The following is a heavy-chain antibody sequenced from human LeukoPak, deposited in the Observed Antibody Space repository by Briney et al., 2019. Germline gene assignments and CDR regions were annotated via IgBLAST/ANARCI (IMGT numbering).Heavy chain of an antibody. V-gene: IGHV3-30*04. CDR1: GFTFSSYA. J-gene: IGHJ6*02. CDR2: ISYDGSNK. D-gene: IGHD2-2*01. CDR3: ARAHIVVVPAAREYYYYYGMDV. Sequence: PGGSLRLSCAASGFTFSSYAMHWVRQAPGKGLEGVAVISYDGSNKYYADSVKGRFTISRDNSKNTLYLQMNSLRAEDTAVYYCARAHIVVVPAAREYYYYYGMDVWGQGTTVTVSS.